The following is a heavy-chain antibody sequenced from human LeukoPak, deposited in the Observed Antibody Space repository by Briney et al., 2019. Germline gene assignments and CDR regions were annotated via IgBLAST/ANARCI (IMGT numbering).Heavy chain of an antibody. CDR3: ARESTEIVLMVYAEEEGFDY. CDR2: ISSSSSYI. D-gene: IGHD2-8*01. J-gene: IGHJ4*02. Sequence: GGSLRLSCAASGFTFSSYSMNWVRQAPGKELEWVSSISSSSSYIYYADSVKGRFTISRDNAKNSLYLQMNSLRAEDTAVYYCARESTEIVLMVYAEEEGFDYWGQGTLVTVSS. V-gene: IGHV3-21*01. CDR1: GFTFSSYS.